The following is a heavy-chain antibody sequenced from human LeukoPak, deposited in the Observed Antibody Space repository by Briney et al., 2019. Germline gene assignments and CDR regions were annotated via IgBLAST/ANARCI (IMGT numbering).Heavy chain of an antibody. CDR3: ARTFAAAHIDY. J-gene: IGHJ4*02. D-gene: IGHD2-15*01. CDR1: GFTFSSYW. Sequence: GGSLRLSCAASGFTFSSYWMSWVRQAPGKGLEWVANIKQDGSEKYYVDSVKGRFTISRDNAKNTLYLEMNSLRAEDTAVYYCARTFAAAHIDYWGQGTLVTVSS. V-gene: IGHV3-7*02. CDR2: IKQDGSEK.